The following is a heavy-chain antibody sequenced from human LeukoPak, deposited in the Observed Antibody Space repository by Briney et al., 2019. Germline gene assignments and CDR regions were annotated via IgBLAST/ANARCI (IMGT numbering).Heavy chain of an antibody. CDR2: IYYSGST. CDR1: GDSISTSSYY. Sequence: PSETLSLTCTVSGDSISTSSYYWGWIRQPPEKGLEWIGSIYYSGSTYYNPSLKSRVSISVHTSNNQFSLRLNSPTATDTAVYYCARHHAHYFYYMAVWGKGTTVIVSS. CDR3: ARHHAHYFYYMAV. J-gene: IGHJ6*03. V-gene: IGHV4-39*01.